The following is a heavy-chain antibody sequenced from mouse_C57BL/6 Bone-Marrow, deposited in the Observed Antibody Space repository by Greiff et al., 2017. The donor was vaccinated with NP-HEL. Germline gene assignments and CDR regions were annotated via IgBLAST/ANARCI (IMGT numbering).Heavy chain of an antibody. CDR2: IDPSDSYT. CDR3: ARNWGDY. J-gene: IGHJ2*01. V-gene: IGHV1-50*01. D-gene: IGHD4-1*01. Sequence: QVQLKQPGAELVKPGASVKLSCKASGYTFTSYWMQWVKQRPGQGLEWIGEIDPSDSYTNYNQKFKGKATLTVDTSSSTAYMQLSSLTSEDSAVYYCARNWGDYWGQGTTLTVSS. CDR1: GYTFTSYW.